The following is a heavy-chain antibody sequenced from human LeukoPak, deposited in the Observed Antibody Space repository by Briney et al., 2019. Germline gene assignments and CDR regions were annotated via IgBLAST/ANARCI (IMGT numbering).Heavy chain of an antibody. D-gene: IGHD6-19*01. CDR3: AKSGQWLVPQGLDY. Sequence: PGGSLTLSCAASGFTFSSYAMSWVRQAPGKGLDWVSAISGSGGSTYYADSVKGRFTISRDNSKNTLYLQMNSLRAEDTAVYYCAKSGQWLVPQGLDYWGQGTLVTVSS. CDR2: ISGSGGST. J-gene: IGHJ4*02. V-gene: IGHV3-23*01. CDR1: GFTFSSYA.